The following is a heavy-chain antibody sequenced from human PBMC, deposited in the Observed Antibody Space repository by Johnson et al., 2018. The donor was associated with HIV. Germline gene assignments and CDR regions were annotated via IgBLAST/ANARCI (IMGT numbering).Heavy chain of an antibody. J-gene: IGHJ3*02. CDR1: GFTFDDFG. V-gene: IGHV3-20*04. Sequence: VQLVESGGGVVRPGGSLRLSCAASGFTFDDFGMSWVRQSPGKGLEWVSGINWNGGSTGYADSVKGRFTISRDNAKNSLYLQMNSLRAEDTALYYCARRDGFDYGNAFDIWGQGTMVTVSS. CDR2: INWNGGST. D-gene: IGHD5-12*01. CDR3: ARRDGFDYGNAFDI.